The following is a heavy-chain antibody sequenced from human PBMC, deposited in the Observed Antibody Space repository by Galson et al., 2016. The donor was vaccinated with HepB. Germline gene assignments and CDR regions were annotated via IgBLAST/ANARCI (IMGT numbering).Heavy chain of an antibody. V-gene: IGHV3-15*01. CDR1: GFTFSYSW. J-gene: IGHJ4*02. CDR3: AKEPHFDY. CDR2: IKSRHNGGTT. Sequence: SLRLSCAASGFTFSYSWMSWVRQAPGKGLEWVDRIKSRHNGGTTDLAAPVKGRFIVSRDDSTSTLYLQMNRLATEDTAVYYCAKEPHFDYWGQGTPVTFSS.